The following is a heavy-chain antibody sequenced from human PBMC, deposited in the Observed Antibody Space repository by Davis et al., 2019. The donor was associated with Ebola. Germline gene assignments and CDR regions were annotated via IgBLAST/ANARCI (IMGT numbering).Heavy chain of an antibody. D-gene: IGHD3-16*01. Sequence: SVTVSCKTSGGSFSSHPISWVRQAPRQGLEWMGGIIPIFDTPHYAQKFQGRITITADASTSTAYMELSSLRSEDTATYFCARDFDGGDYYFDYWGPGTPVTVSS. V-gene: IGHV1-69*13. J-gene: IGHJ4*02. CDR1: GGSFSSHP. CDR3: ARDFDGGDYYFDY. CDR2: IIPIFDTP.